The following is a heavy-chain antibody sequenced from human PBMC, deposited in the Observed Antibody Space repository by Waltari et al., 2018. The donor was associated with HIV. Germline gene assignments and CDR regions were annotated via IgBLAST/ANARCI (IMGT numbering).Heavy chain of an antibody. J-gene: IGHJ4*02. CDR2: IKSKTDGGTT. CDR3: TTEQIYYDILTGLD. CDR1: GFTFSNAW. D-gene: IGHD3-9*01. Sequence: EVQLVESGGGLVKPGGSLRLSCAASGFTFSNAWMSWVRQAPGKGLEWVGRIKSKTDGGTTDYAGPVKGRFTISRYDSKNTLYLQMNSLKTEDTAVYYCTTEQIYYDILTGLDWGQGTLVTVSS. V-gene: IGHV3-15*01.